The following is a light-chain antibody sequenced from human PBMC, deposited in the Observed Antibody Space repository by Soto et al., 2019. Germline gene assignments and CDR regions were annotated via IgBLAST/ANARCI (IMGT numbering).Light chain of an antibody. J-gene: IGKJ2*03. Sequence: DVVMTQSPLSLPVTLGQPASISCRSSQSLAYIDGNTYLNWLHQRPGQSPRRLIYQVSNRDSGXPXRXXGSRSGTDFTLKSSRVEADDVGVYYCMQGTHWPPDRFGQGTKLEIK. CDR1: QSLAYIDGNTY. V-gene: IGKV2-30*01. CDR2: QVS. CDR3: MQGTHWPPDR.